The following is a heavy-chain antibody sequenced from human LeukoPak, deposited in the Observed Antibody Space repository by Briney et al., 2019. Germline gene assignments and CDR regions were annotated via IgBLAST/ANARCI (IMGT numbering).Heavy chain of an antibody. CDR2: IYHSGST. CDR1: GGSISSGGYS. D-gene: IGHD3-22*01. CDR3: ARAAYDSSGRYGMDV. V-gene: IGHV4-30-2*01. J-gene: IGHJ6*02. Sequence: SETLSLTCAVSGGSISSGGYSWSWIRQPPGKGLEWIGYIYHSGSTYYNPSLKSRVTMSVDRSKNQFSLKLSSVTAADTAVYYCARAAYDSSGRYGMDVWGQGTTVTVSS.